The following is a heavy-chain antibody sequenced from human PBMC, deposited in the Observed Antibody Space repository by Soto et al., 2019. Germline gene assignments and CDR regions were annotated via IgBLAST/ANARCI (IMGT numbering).Heavy chain of an antibody. CDR3: ARAGFLGWLPGYYYYYGMDV. CDR1: GYTFTGYY. Sequence: ASVKVSCKASGYTFTGYYMHWVRQAPGQGLEWMGWINPNSGGTNYAQKFQGRVTMTRDTSISTAYMELSRLRSDDTAVYYCARAGFLGWLPGYYYYYGMDVWGKGTTVTVSS. D-gene: IGHD3-3*01. V-gene: IGHV1-2*02. CDR2: INPNSGGT. J-gene: IGHJ6*04.